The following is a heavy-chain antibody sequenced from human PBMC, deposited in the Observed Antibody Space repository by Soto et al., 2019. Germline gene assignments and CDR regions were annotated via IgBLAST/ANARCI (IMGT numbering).Heavy chain of an antibody. J-gene: IGHJ5*02. V-gene: IGHV4-59*08. CDR2: IYYSGST. CDR1: GVSISSYY. D-gene: IGHD3-10*01. Sequence: SETLSLTCTVSGVSISSYYWSWIRQPPGKGLEWIGYIYYSGSTNYNPSLKSRVTISVDTSKNQFSLKLSSVTATDTAVYYCASNYYYGSGSYPFWFDPWGQGTLVTVSS. CDR3: ASNYYYGSGSYPFWFDP.